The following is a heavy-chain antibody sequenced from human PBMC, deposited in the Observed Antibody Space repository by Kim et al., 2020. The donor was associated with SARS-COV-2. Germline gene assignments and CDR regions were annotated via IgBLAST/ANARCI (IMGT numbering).Heavy chain of an antibody. CDR3: ASRSSGWYDRRYYYYGMDV. D-gene: IGHD6-19*01. J-gene: IGHJ6*02. CDR1: GGSISSSNW. V-gene: IGHV4-4*02. CDR2: IYHSGST. Sequence: SETLSLTCAVSGGSISSSNWWSWVRQPPGKGLEWIGEIYHSGSTNYNPSLKSRVTISVDKSKNQFSLKLSSVTAADTAVYYCASRSSGWYDRRYYYYGMDVWGQGTTVTVSS.